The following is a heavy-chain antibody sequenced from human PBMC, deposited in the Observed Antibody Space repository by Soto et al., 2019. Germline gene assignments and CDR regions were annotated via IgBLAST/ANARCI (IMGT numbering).Heavy chain of an antibody. D-gene: IGHD3-3*01. CDR1: GFTFSSYA. CDR3: ARESRFLEWLSLNWFDP. J-gene: IGHJ5*02. Sequence: PGGSLRLSCAASGFTFSSYAMTWVRQAPGKGLEWVSGISGSGISTYCADSVKGRFTISRDNAKNSLYLQMNSLRDEDTAVYYCARESRFLEWLSLNWFDPWGQGTLVTVSS. CDR2: ISGSGIST. V-gene: IGHV3-23*01.